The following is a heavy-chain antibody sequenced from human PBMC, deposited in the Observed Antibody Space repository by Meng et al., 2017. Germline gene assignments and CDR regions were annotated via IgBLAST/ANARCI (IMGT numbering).Heavy chain of an antibody. CDR3: ARGVRSKIQQLIPGRPTYVDL. CDR1: GGSVSGYS. CDR2: TSHSGTT. Sequence: WVAGRLQPSATLSLTCAVYGGSVSGYSWAWISQPRGRGLECIGETSHSGTTNYNPSLTRRVTISLDTSKSQFSLKLTSVTGADTAVYFCARGVRSKIQQLIPGRPTYVDLWGQGNLVTVSS. J-gene: IGHJ4*02. V-gene: IGHV4-34*01. D-gene: IGHD6-13*01.